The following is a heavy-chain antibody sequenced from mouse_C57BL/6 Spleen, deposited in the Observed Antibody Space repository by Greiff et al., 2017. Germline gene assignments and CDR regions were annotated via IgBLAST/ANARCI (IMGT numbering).Heavy chain of an antibody. CDR2: FNPNNGGT. CDR3: ARGWDERGYYFDY. V-gene: IGHV1-18*01. CDR1: GYTFTDYN. D-gene: IGHD4-1*01. J-gene: IGHJ2*01. Sequence: VQLQQSGPELVKPGASVKIPCKASGYTFTDYNMDWVKQSHGKSLEWIGDFNPNNGGTIYNQKFKGKATLTVDKSSSTAYMELRSLTSEDTAVYYCARGWDERGYYFDYWGQGTTLTVSS.